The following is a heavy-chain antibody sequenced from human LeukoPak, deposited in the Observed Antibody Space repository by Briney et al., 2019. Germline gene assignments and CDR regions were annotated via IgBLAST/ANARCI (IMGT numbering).Heavy chain of an antibody. CDR2: INPNSGGT. CDR1: GYTFSGYY. Sequence: ASVKVSCKASGYTFSGYYMHWVRQAPGQGLEWMGWINPNSGGTNYAQKFQGRVTMTRDTSISTAYMELSRLRSDDTAVYYCARDPGVGATLYYFDYWGQGTLVTVSS. V-gene: IGHV1-2*02. CDR3: ARDPGVGATLYYFDY. J-gene: IGHJ4*02. D-gene: IGHD1-26*01.